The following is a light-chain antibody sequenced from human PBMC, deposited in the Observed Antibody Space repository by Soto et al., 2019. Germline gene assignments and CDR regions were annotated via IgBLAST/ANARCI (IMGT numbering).Light chain of an antibody. CDR1: SSNIGADFD. Sequence: QSVLTQPPSVSGAPGQRVNISCIGSSSNIGADFDVHWYQQAPGTAPKLLIYNNNFRPSGVPDRFSGSKSGTSASLAITGLQAGDEADYFCQSHDNTLITSWVFGGGTKLTVL. CDR2: NNN. J-gene: IGLJ3*02. V-gene: IGLV1-40*01. CDR3: QSHDNTLITSWV.